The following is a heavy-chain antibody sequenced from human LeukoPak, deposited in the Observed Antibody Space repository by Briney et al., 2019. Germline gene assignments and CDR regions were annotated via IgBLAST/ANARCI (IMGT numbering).Heavy chain of an antibody. CDR1: GYSFTNYW. V-gene: IGHV5-51*01. D-gene: IGHD3-10*01. CDR3: ARHPHGSGSYADY. Sequence: GKSLKISCKGSGYSFTNYWIGWVRQMPGKGLEWMGIVYLGDSDTRYSPSFQGQVTISADKSTSTAYLQWSSLRASDTAMYYCARHPHGSGSYADYWGQGTLVTVSS. CDR2: VYLGDSDT. J-gene: IGHJ4*02.